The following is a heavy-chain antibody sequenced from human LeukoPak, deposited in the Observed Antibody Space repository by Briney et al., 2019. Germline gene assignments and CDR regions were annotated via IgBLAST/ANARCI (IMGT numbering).Heavy chain of an antibody. J-gene: IGHJ4*02. V-gene: IGHV6-1*01. D-gene: IGHD6-19*01. CDR2: TYQRSKWYN. CDR1: GDSVSINSAA. CDR3: ARSPSPYSSGWYFDY. Sequence: PSQTLSLTCAISGDSVSINSAAWNWIRQSPSRGLGWLGRTYQRSKWYNDYAVSVKSRITINPDISKNQFSLQLNSVTPEDTAVYYCARSPSPYSSGWYFDYWGQGTLVTVSS.